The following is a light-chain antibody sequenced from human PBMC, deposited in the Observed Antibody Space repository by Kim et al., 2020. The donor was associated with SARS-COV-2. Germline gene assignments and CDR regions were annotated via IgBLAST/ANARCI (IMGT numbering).Light chain of an antibody. Sequence: EIVLTQSPGTLSLSPGERVTLSCRASQSVSSSYLAWYQQKPGQAPRLLIYGASSRATGIPDRFSGSGSGTDFTLTISRLEPEDFVVYYCQQYGSSRWTFGQGTKVDIK. J-gene: IGKJ1*01. V-gene: IGKV3-20*01. CDR2: GAS. CDR1: QSVSSSY. CDR3: QQYGSSRWT.